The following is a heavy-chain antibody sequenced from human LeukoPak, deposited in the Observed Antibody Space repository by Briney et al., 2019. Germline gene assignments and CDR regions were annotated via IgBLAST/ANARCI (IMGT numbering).Heavy chain of an antibody. CDR3: ARDFYSYGYGGSAFDI. Sequence: GGSLRLSCAASGFTLSSYAMHWVRQAPGKGLEWVAVISYDGSNKYYADSVKGRFTISRDNSKNTLYLQMNSLRAEDTAVYYCARDFYSYGYGGSAFDIWGQGTMVTVSS. CDR2: ISYDGSNK. V-gene: IGHV3-30*04. D-gene: IGHD5-18*01. J-gene: IGHJ3*02. CDR1: GFTLSSYA.